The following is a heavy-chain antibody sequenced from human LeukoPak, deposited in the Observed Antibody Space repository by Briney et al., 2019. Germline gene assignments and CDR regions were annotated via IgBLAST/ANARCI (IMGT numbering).Heavy chain of an antibody. Sequence: GGSLRLSCAASGFTFSTYWMHWVRQAPGEGLVWVSRISGDGSTTNYADSVKGRFTVSRDNAKNTLYLQMNSLRAEDTAVYYCTRRVDTTRWYDPWGQGTLVTVSS. D-gene: IGHD2-15*01. CDR1: GFTFSTYW. V-gene: IGHV3-74*01. CDR3: TRRVDTTRWYDP. J-gene: IGHJ5*02. CDR2: ISGDGSTT.